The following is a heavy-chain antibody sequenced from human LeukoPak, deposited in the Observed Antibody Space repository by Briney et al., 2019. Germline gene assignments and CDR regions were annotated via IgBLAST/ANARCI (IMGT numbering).Heavy chain of an antibody. CDR3: ARERQFYSYGSLIDY. Sequence: SETLSLTCAVYGGSFSGYYWSWIRQPPGKGLEWIGEINHSGSTNYNPSLKSRVTISVDTSKNQFSLKLSSVTAADTAVYYCARERQFYSYGSLIDYWGQGTLVTVSS. J-gene: IGHJ4*02. CDR1: GGSFSGYY. CDR2: INHSGST. V-gene: IGHV4-34*01. D-gene: IGHD5-18*01.